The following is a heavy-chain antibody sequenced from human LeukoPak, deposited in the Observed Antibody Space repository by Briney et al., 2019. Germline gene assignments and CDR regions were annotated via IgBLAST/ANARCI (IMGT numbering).Heavy chain of an antibody. CDR3: ARVSGSGSYEGYGMDV. CDR2: IYTGGST. CDR1: GGSISSYY. Sequence: SETLSLTCTVSGGSISSYYWSWIRQPAGKGLEWIGRIYTGGSTNYNPSLKSRVTMSVDTSKNQFSLKLSSVTAADTAVYYCARVSGSGSYEGYGMDVWGQGTTVTVSS. D-gene: IGHD3-10*01. V-gene: IGHV4-4*07. J-gene: IGHJ6*02.